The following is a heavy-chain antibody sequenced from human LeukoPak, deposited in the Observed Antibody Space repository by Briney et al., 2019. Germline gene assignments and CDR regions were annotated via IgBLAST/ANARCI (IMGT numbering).Heavy chain of an antibody. V-gene: IGHV3-20*01. Sequence: GGSLRLSCAASGFTFSNYGMSWVRQAPGKGLEWVSGINWNGGSTGYADSVKGRFTISRDNAKNSLYLQMNSLRAEDTALYHCAREIATNWFDPWGQGTLVTVSS. CDR2: INWNGGST. CDR1: GFTFSNYG. D-gene: IGHD5-24*01. J-gene: IGHJ5*02. CDR3: AREIATNWFDP.